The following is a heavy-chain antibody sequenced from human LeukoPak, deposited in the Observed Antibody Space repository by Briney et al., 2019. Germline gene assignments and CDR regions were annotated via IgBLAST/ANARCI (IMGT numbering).Heavy chain of an antibody. J-gene: IGHJ4*02. V-gene: IGHV3-15*01. Sequence: GGSLRLSCAASGFTFSNAWMSWVRQAPGKGLEWVGRIKTKTDGGTTDYAAPVKGGFTITRDDSKNTLYLQMNSLKTEDTAMYYCTTVYTSGYSPHIEYWGQGTLVTVSS. CDR2: IKTKTDGGTT. CDR3: TTVYTSGYSPHIEY. D-gene: IGHD3-22*01. CDR1: GFTFSNAW.